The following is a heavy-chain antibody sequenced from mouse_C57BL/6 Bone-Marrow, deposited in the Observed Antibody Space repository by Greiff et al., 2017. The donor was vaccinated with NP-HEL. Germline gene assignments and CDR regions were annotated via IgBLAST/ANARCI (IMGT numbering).Heavy chain of an antibody. CDR2: IHPSDSDT. Sequence: QVHVKQPGAELVKPGASVKVSCKASGYTFTSYWMHWVKQRPGQGLEWIGRIHPSDSDTNYNQKFKGKATLTVDKSSSTAYMQLSSLTSEDSAVYYCARGRDPWFAYWGQGTLVTVSA. J-gene: IGHJ3*01. V-gene: IGHV1-74*01. CDR3: ARGRDPWFAY. CDR1: GYTFTSYW.